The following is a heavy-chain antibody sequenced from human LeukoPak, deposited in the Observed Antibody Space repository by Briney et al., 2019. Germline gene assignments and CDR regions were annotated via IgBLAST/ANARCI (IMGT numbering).Heavy chain of an antibody. V-gene: IGHV4-59*01. CDR2: IYYSGST. CDR1: GGSISSYY. Sequence: SETLSLTCTVSGGSISSYYWSWIRQPPGKGLEWIGYIYYSGSTNYNPSLKSRVTISVDTSKNQFSLKLSSVTAADTAVYYCARDKDGDRGVDAFDIWGQGTMVTVSS. CDR3: ARDKDGDRGVDAFDI. D-gene: IGHD4-17*01. J-gene: IGHJ3*02.